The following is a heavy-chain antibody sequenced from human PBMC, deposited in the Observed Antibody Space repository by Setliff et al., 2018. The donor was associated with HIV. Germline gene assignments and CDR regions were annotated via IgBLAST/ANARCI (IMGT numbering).Heavy chain of an antibody. D-gene: IGHD1-26*01. Sequence: SETLSLTCTVSGGSISSNIYWGWVRQSPKEGLEWIGSFDSSGSTYYNPSLKSRVTISRDTSKSQFSLKLSSVTAADTAVYYCARYRRDDYYLKAYFDSWGQGTLVTVSS. CDR3: ARYRRDDYYLKAYFDS. CDR2: FDSSGST. J-gene: IGHJ4*02. CDR1: GGSISSNIY. V-gene: IGHV4-39*07.